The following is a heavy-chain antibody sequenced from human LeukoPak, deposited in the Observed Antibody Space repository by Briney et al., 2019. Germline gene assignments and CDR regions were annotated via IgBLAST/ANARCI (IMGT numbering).Heavy chain of an antibody. V-gene: IGHV3-48*01. J-gene: IGHJ3*02. CDR3: AKWRIASAGHDAFDI. D-gene: IGHD6-13*01. CDR2: ISSSSSTI. CDR1: GFTFSSYS. Sequence: PGGSLRLSCAASGFTFSSYSMNWVRQAPGKGLEWVSYISSSSSTIYYADSVKGRFTISRDNSRNTLYLQMNSLRAEDTAVYYCAKWRIASAGHDAFDIWGQGTMVTVSS.